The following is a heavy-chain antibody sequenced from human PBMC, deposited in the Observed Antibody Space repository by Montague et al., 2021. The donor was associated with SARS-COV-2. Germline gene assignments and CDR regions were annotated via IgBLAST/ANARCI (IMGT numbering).Heavy chain of an antibody. J-gene: IGHJ6*02. CDR1: GGSFSVHY. CDR2: INQSGST. Sequence: SETLSLTCAVYGGSFSVHYWTWIRQPPGKGLEWIGQINQSGSTKYNPSLKSRVTISIDTSKNQFSLKMTSMTAADTGVYYCARYRRRFAEIYDTYYDYGSNVWGQGTTVTVFS. V-gene: IGHV4-34*01. CDR3: ARYRRRFAEIYDTYYDYGSNV. D-gene: IGHD3-10*01.